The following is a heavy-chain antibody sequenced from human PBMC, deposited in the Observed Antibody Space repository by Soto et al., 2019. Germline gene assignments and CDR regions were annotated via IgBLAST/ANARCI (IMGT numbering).Heavy chain of an antibody. CDR3: ARGAVTGTSLFDY. V-gene: IGHV3-48*02. J-gene: IGHJ4*02. CDR1: GFTLTTYS. CDR2: INKNGFTI. Sequence: GSLRLSCAVSGFTLTTYSMNWVRQAPGKGLEWISFINKNGFTIYYADTVKGRFTISRDYAKNSLYLQMDSLRHEDTAVYYCARGAVTGTSLFDYWGLGTLVTVSS. D-gene: IGHD6-19*01.